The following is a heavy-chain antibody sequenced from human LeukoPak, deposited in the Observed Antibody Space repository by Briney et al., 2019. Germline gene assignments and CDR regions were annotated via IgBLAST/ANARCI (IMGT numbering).Heavy chain of an antibody. Sequence: ASVKVSCKASGYTFINFGLNWVRQAPGQGLEWMGWISPYNGNTNYAQKLQGRVTMTTDTSTSTAYMELRSLRSDDTAVYYCARKTYGSGSYSDYWGQGTLVTVSS. J-gene: IGHJ4*02. D-gene: IGHD3-10*01. V-gene: IGHV1-18*01. CDR3: ARKTYGSGSYSDY. CDR1: GYTFINFG. CDR2: ISPYNGNT.